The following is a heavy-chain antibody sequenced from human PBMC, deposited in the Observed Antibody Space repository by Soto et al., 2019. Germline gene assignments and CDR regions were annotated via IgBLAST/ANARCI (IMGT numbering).Heavy chain of an antibody. J-gene: IGHJ4*02. CDR1: GFTFSDYS. D-gene: IGHD2-15*01. CDR2: ISSDNNYI. Sequence: EVQLVESGGGLVKPGGSLRLSCAASGFTFSDYSMNWMRQAPGKGLEWVASISSDNNYIYYSDSVEGRFTISRDNAKNSLYLQMTSLGADDTAVYYCARGRTCRCAYCYGGGDYWGQGTLVTVSS. CDR3: ARGRTCRCAYCYGGGDY. V-gene: IGHV3-21*02.